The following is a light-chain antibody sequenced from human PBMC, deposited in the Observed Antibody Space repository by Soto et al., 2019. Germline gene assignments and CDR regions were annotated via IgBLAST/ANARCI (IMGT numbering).Light chain of an antibody. Sequence: QSVLTQPPSASGSPGQSVTISCTGTSSDVGGYNYVSWYQQHPGKAPKLMIYEVSKRPSGVPDRFSGSNSGNTASLTVSGLQAEDEADYYCCANAGCNKFGVFGGGTQLTV. J-gene: IGLJ2*01. CDR2: EVS. CDR3: CANAGCNKFGV. V-gene: IGLV2-8*01. CDR1: SSDVGGYNY.